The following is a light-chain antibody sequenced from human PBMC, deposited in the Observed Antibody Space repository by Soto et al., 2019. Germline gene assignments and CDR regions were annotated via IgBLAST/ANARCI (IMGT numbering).Light chain of an antibody. CDR3: QQRSNFT. V-gene: IGKV3-11*01. CDR2: DAS. J-gene: IGKJ3*01. Sequence: EIVFTQSPSTLSLSPGERATLSCRASQSVSSYLAWYQQKPGQAPRLLIYDASNRATGIPARFSGSGSGTDFTLTISSLEPEDFAVYYCQQRSNFTFGPGTKVDIK. CDR1: QSVSSY.